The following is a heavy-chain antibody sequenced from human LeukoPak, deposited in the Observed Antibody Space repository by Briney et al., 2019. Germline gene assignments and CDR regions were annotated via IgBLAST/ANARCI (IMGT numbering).Heavy chain of an antibody. D-gene: IGHD3-10*01. CDR2: ISSISTYK. Sequence: PGGSLRLSCAASGFTFSSYSMTWVRQAPGKGLEWISSISSISTYKFYADSVKGRFTISRDDSENSLYLQMNSLRAEDTALYYCAKDTYGSGSYYNFGFDYWGQGTLVTVSS. CDR1: GFTFSSYS. V-gene: IGHV3-21*04. J-gene: IGHJ4*02. CDR3: AKDTYGSGSYYNFGFDY.